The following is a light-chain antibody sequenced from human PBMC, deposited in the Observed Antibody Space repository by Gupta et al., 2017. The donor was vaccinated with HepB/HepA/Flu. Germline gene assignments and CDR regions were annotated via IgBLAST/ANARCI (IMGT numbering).Light chain of an antibody. V-gene: IGLV2-14*01. CDR1: SSDIGGFDA. CDR2: IVN. CDR3: TSFKTSYTLVV. J-gene: IGLJ3*02. Sequence: QSALTQPASVSGSPGQSITISCTGSSSDIGGFDAVSWYQQHPGKAPRLLIYIVNNRPSGIFSRFSGSKSGTTASLTISGLQAEDEAIYYCTSFKTSYTLVVFGGGTRLTVL.